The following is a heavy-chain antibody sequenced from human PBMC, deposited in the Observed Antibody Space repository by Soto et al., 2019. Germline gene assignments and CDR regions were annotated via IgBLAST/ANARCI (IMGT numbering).Heavy chain of an antibody. CDR1: GGSISSSSYY. CDR3: ARPSPGLVGVGYMDV. V-gene: IGHV4-39*01. CDR2: IYYSGSA. D-gene: IGHD2-2*01. Sequence: QLQLQESGPGLVKPSETLSLTCTVSGGSISSSSYYWGWIRQPPGKGLEWIGNIYYSGSAYYNPSLKSRVTMSVDTSKNQFSLKLSSVTAADTAVYYCARPSPGLVGVGYMDVWGKGTTVTVSS. J-gene: IGHJ6*03.